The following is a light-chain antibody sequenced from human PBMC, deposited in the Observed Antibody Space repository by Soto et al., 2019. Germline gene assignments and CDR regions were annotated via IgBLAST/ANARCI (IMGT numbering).Light chain of an antibody. CDR2: KVS. J-gene: IGKJ2*01. Sequence: DVVMTQSPLSLPVTLGQPASISCRSSQSLAYSDGNTYLNWFQQRPGQSPRCLIYKVSNRDSGVPERFSGSGSGTDFTLKISRVEAEDVGVYYCMQGTHWPPYTFGQGTKLEIK. V-gene: IGKV2-30*01. CDR1: QSLAYSDGNTY. CDR3: MQGTHWPPYT.